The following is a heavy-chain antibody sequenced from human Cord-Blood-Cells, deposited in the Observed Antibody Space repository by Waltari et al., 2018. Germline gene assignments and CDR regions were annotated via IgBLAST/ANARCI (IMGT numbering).Heavy chain of an antibody. Sequence: QLQLQESGPGLVKPSGTLSLTCTVPGGPISSSSYYWGWIRQPPGKGLEWIGSIYYSGSTYYNPSLKSRVTISVDTSKNQFSLKLSSVTAADTAVYYCARQVWYGSGSYYNWFDPWGQGTLVTVSS. D-gene: IGHD3-10*01. V-gene: IGHV4-39*01. CDR2: IYYSGST. CDR3: ARQVWYGSGSYYNWFDP. J-gene: IGHJ5*02. CDR1: GGPISSSSYY.